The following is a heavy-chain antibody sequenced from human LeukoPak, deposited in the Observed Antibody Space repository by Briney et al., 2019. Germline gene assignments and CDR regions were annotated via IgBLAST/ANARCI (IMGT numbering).Heavy chain of an antibody. CDR3: ARGKWLRSSFDY. CDR2: INHSGST. J-gene: IGHJ4*02. CDR1: GGSFSGYY. D-gene: IGHD5-12*01. Sequence: SETLSLTCAVYGGSFSGYYWSWIRQPPGKGLEWIGEINHSGSTNYNPSLKSRVTISVDTSKNQFSLKLSSVTAADTAVYYCARGKWLRSSFDYWGQGTLVTVS. V-gene: IGHV4-34*01.